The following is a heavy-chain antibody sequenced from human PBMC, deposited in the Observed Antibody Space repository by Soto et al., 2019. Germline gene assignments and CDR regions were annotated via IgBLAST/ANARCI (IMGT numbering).Heavy chain of an antibody. CDR3: ASGQLVLRRKNTFDP. J-gene: IGHJ5*02. CDR1: GGSISSSSYY. D-gene: IGHD6-6*01. Sequence: SETLSLTCTVSGGSISSSSYYWGWIRQPPGKGLEWIGSIYYSGSTYYNPSLKSRVTISVDTSKNQFSLKLSSVTAADTAVYYCASGQLVLRRKNTFDPWGQGTLVTVSS. V-gene: IGHV4-39*01. CDR2: IYYSGST.